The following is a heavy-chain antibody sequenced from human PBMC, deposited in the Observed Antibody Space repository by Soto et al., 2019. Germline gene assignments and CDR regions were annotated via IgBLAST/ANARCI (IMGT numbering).Heavy chain of an antibody. Sequence: GASVKVSCKASGYTFTSYAMHWVRQAPGQRLEWMGWINAGNGNTKYSQKFQGRVTITRDTSASTAYMELSSLRSEDTAVYYCARQGSSSWYGGRHFDYWGQGTLVTASS. D-gene: IGHD6-13*01. V-gene: IGHV1-3*01. CDR3: ARQGSSSWYGGRHFDY. CDR2: INAGNGNT. CDR1: GYTFTSYA. J-gene: IGHJ4*02.